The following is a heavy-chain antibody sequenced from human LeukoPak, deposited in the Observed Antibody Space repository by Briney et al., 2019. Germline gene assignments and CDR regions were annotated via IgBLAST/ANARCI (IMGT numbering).Heavy chain of an antibody. Sequence: GGSLRLSCAASGFTFSSYAMSWVRQAPGKGLEWVSAISGSDGSTFYADSVKGRFTISRDNSKSTLYLEMNSLRAEDTAVYYCAKSYSSEENSYYYMDVWGKGTTVTVSS. CDR2: ISGSDGST. V-gene: IGHV3-23*01. CDR3: AKSYSSEENSYYYMDV. D-gene: IGHD6-19*01. J-gene: IGHJ6*03. CDR1: GFTFSSYA.